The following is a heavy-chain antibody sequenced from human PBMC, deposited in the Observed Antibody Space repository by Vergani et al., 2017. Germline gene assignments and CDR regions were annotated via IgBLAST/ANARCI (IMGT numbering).Heavy chain of an antibody. CDR1: GYTFTNYP. Sequence: QVQLLQSGSELKKPGASVRISCEASGYTFTNYPLIWVRQAPGQGLEWLARFIPTTGKAFYAQKLQDRVTFTADTSRGIAYMDLSSLKYEDAAIYYCATGDGGLSRWGQGTLVTVSS. D-gene: IGHD3-16*01. CDR3: ATGDGGLSR. CDR2: FIPTTGKA. J-gene: IGHJ4*02. V-gene: IGHV1-69*02.